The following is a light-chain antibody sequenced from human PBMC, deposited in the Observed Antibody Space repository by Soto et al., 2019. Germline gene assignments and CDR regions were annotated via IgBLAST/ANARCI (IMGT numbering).Light chain of an antibody. CDR1: QGITNY. CDR3: QQSYSSPIT. Sequence: DIQMTQSPSSLSASVGDRVTITCQASQGITNYLNWYQQKPGKAPKLLTYGASNLETGVPSRFSGSGSGTDFTLTIRSLQPEDFAIYYCQQSYSSPITFGQGTRLEIK. J-gene: IGKJ5*01. CDR2: GAS. V-gene: IGKV1-39*01.